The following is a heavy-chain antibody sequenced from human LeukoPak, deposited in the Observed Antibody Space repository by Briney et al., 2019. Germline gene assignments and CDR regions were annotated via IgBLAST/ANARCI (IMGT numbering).Heavy chain of an antibody. J-gene: IGHJ3*02. CDR3: TTELWFGESDAFDI. V-gene: IGHV3-74*01. Sequence: GGSLRLSCAASGFTSSSYWMHWVRHAPGKGLVWVSRINSDGSSTSYADSVKGRFTISRDNAKNTLYLQMNSLKTEDTAVYYCTTELWFGESDAFDIWGQGTMVTVSS. D-gene: IGHD3-10*01. CDR1: GFTSSSYW. CDR2: INSDGSST.